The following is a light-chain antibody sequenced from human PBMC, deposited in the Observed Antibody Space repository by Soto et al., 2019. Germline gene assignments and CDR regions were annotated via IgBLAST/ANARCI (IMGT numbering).Light chain of an antibody. CDR2: DVS. V-gene: IGLV2-14*01. CDR3: SSYTLL. CDR1: SSDVGSYNY. Sequence: QSVLTQPPSVSGSPGQSVTISCTGTSSDVGSYNYVSWYQQHPGKAPKLMIYDVSNRPSGVSNRFSGSKSGNTASLTISGLQAEDEADYYCSSYTLLFGTGTKVTVL. J-gene: IGLJ1*01.